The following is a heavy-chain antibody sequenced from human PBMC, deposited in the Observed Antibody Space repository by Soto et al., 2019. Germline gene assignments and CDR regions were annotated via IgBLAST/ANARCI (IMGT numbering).Heavy chain of an antibody. Sequence: EASVKVSCKASGYTFTSYGISWVRQAPGQGLEWMGWISAYNGNTNYAQKLQGRVTMTTDTSTSTAYMELRSLRSDDTAVYYCARVDYCSGGSCYSYWGQGTLVTVSS. D-gene: IGHD2-15*01. J-gene: IGHJ4*02. CDR1: GYTFTSYG. CDR2: ISAYNGNT. V-gene: IGHV1-18*01. CDR3: ARVDYCSGGSCYSY.